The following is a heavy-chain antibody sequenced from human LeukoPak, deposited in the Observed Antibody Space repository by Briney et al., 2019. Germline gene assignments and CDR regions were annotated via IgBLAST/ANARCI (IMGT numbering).Heavy chain of an antibody. Sequence: GGSLRLSCAASRFTFSSYAMTWVRQAPGKGLEWVSVISASGDTKYYADSVKGRFTISRDNSKNTLFLQMSSLRAEDTALYYCAKSRGSGSSMPRGVNFDYWGQATLVTVSS. J-gene: IGHJ4*02. CDR2: ISASGDTK. D-gene: IGHD3-10*01. CDR1: RFTFSSYA. V-gene: IGHV3-23*01. CDR3: AKSRGSGSSMPRGVNFDY.